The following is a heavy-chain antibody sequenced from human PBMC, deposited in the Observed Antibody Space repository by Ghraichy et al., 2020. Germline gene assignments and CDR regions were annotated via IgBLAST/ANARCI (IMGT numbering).Heavy chain of an antibody. Sequence: GGSLRLSCAASGFTFSSYSMNWVRQAPGKGLEWVSSISSSSSYIYYADSVKGRFTISRDNAKNSLYLQMNSLRAEDTAVYYCARDPYGDYLPGWFDPWGQGTLVTVSS. CDR3: ARDPYGDYLPGWFDP. V-gene: IGHV3-21*01. CDR1: GFTFSSYS. J-gene: IGHJ5*02. CDR2: ISSSSSYI. D-gene: IGHD4-17*01.